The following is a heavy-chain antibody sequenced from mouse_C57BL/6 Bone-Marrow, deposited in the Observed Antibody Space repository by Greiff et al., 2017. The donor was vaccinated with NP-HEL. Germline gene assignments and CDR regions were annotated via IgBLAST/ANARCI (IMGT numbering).Heavy chain of an antibody. V-gene: IGHV3-6*01. J-gene: IGHJ1*03. CDR2: ISYDGSN. CDR1: GYSITSGYY. Sequence: EVQLQESGPGLVKPSQSLSLTCSVTGYSITSGYYWNWIRQFPGNKLEWMGYISYDGSNNYNPSLKNRISITRDTSKNQFFLKLNSVTTEDTATYYCARVKVITTVVATYWYFDVWGTGTTVTVSS. CDR3: ARVKVITTVVATYWYFDV. D-gene: IGHD1-1*01.